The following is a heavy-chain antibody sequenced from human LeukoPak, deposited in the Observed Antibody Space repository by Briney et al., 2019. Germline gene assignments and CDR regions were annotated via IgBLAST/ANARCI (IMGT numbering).Heavy chain of an antibody. CDR1: GGTFSSYA. CDR3: AKDSSIFGVVID. CDR2: MSGSGGST. Sequence: SCKASGGTFSSYAMSWVRQAPGKGLEWVSAMSGSGGSTYYADSVKGRFTISRDNSKNTLYLQMNSLRAEDTAVYYCAKDSSIFGVVIDWGQGTLVTVSS. J-gene: IGHJ4*02. D-gene: IGHD3-3*01. V-gene: IGHV3-23*01.